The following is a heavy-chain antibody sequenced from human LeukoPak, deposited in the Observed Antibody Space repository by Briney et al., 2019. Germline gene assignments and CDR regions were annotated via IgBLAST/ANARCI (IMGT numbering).Heavy chain of an antibody. CDR2: IKQDGSEK. V-gene: IGHV3-7*01. D-gene: IGHD6-13*01. Sequence: PGGSLRLSCAASGFTFSSYWMSWVRQAPGKGLEWVANIKQDGSEKYYVDSVKGRFTISRDNAKNSLYLQMNSLRAEDTAVYYCARSKYSSSWYHYYYYYMDVWGKGTTVTVSS. CDR1: GFTFSSYW. CDR3: ARSKYSSSWYHYYYYYMDV. J-gene: IGHJ6*03.